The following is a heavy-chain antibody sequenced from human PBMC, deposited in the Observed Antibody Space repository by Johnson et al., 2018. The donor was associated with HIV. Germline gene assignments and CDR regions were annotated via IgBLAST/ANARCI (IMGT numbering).Heavy chain of an antibody. CDR3: VQGVPNPAGAFDV. J-gene: IGHJ3*01. CDR2: IWYDGNNK. CDR1: GFTFSSYG. Sequence: QVQLVESGGGVVQPGRSLRLSCAASGFTFSSYGMHWVRQAPGKGLPWVAVIWYDGNNKYYADSVKGRFTISRDNSKNTLYLQMNSLRAEDTAVYYCVQGVPNPAGAFDVWGQGTGVTVSS. D-gene: IGHD6-19*01. V-gene: IGHV3-33*01.